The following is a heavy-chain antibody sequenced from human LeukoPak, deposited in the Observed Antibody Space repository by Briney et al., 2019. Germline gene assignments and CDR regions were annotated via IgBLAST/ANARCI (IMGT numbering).Heavy chain of an antibody. V-gene: IGHV1-69*06. Sequence: SVKVSCKASGGTFSSYAISWVRQAPGQGLEWMGGIIPIFGTANYAQKFQGRVTITADKSTSTAYMELSSLRSEDTAVYYCAREPRYYDILTGWFDPWGQGTLVTVAS. CDR2: IIPIFGTA. D-gene: IGHD3-9*01. CDR3: AREPRYYDILTGWFDP. J-gene: IGHJ5*02. CDR1: GGTFSSYA.